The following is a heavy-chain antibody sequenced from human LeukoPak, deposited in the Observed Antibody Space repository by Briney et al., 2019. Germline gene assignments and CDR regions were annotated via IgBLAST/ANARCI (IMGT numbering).Heavy chain of an antibody. Sequence: SETLSLTCTVSGGSISSYYLNWIRRPPGKGLEWIGYIYYSGSTNYNPSLKSRVTISLDTSKNQFSLKMSSVTAADTAVYYCARSGSYAAAGDYWGQGTLVTVSS. CDR3: ARSGSYAAAGDY. V-gene: IGHV4-59*08. CDR2: IYYSGST. D-gene: IGHD2-15*01. CDR1: GGSISSYY. J-gene: IGHJ4*02.